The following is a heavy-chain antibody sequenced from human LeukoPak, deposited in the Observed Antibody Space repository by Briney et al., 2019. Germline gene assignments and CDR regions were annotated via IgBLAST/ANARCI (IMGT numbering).Heavy chain of an antibody. V-gene: IGHV3-30*03. Sequence: GGSLRLSCAPSGFTFSRHGMHWVRQAPGKGLEWVAIISNGGSRKYYAHSVEGRFTISRDNSKNTLYLQMDSLRAEDTAVYYCARDRAWNYFDYWGQGTLVTVSS. J-gene: IGHJ4*02. CDR1: GFTFSRHG. CDR2: ISNGGSRK. D-gene: IGHD3-3*01. CDR3: ARDRAWNYFDY.